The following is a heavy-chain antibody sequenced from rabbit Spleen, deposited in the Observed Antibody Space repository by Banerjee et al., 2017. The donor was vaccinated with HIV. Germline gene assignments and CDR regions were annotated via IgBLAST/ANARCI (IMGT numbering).Heavy chain of an antibody. Sequence: EQLEESGGGLVKPEGSLTLTCKASRVSFSDKDVMCWVRQAPGKGLEWIGCIYTSSGSTYYASWAKGRFTCSKTSSTTVTLQATSLTVADTATYFCARDTGTSFSSYGMDLWGPGTLVTVS. J-gene: IGHJ6*01. V-gene: IGHV1S45*01. CDR3: ARDTGTSFSSYGMDL. D-gene: IGHD7-1*01. CDR1: RVSFSDKDV. CDR2: IYTSSGST.